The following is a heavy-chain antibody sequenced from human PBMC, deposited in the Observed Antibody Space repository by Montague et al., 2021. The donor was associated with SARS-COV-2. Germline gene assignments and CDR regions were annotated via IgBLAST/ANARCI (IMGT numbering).Heavy chain of an antibody. CDR2: TYYGSSWNT. D-gene: IGHD1-7*01. J-gene: IGHJ3*02. CDR3: ARGWNYAFDI. V-gene: IGHV6-1*01. CDR1: GDSVSRNNPA. Sequence: CAISGDSVSRNNPAWNWIRQSPSRGLEWLGRTYYGSSWNTDYAVSVKSRITISPDTSKNQFSLHLNSVTPEDTAVYYCARGWNYAFDIWGQGTMATVSS.